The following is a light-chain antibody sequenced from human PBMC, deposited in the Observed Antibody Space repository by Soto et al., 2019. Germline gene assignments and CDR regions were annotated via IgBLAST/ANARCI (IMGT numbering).Light chain of an antibody. CDR1: SSDVGSYNI. CDR3: SSYTSTNTLAV. CDR2: EGS. J-gene: IGLJ1*01. V-gene: IGLV2-14*02. Sequence: QSALTQPASVSGSLGQSITISCTGTSSDVGSYNIVSWYQQHPGKVPKLIIYEGSSRPSGVSNRFSGSKSGDTASLTISGLQAEDEADYYCSSYTSTNTLAVFGTGTKLTVL.